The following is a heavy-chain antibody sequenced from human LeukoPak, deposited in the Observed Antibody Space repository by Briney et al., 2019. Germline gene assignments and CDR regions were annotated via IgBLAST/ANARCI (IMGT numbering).Heavy chain of an antibody. Sequence: SETLSLTCAVYGGSFSGYYWSWIRQPPGKGLEWIGEINHSGSTNYNPSLKSRVTISVDTSKNQFSLKLSSVTAADTAVYYCARGPRPLYYYYSGMDVWGQGTTVTVSS. CDR2: INHSGST. CDR3: ARGPRPLYYYYSGMDV. CDR1: GGSFSGYY. J-gene: IGHJ6*02. V-gene: IGHV4-34*01.